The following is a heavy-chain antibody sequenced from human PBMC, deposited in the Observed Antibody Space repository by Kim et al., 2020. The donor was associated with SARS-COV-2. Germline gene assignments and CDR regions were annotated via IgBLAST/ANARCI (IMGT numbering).Heavy chain of an antibody. CDR1: GYSFTSYW. D-gene: IGHD3-16*01. CDR3: ARPAYDYVGGMDV. V-gene: IGHV5-51*01. Sequence: GESLKISCKGSGYSFTSYWIGWVRQMPGKGLEWMGIIYPGDSDTRYSPSFQGQVTIPADKSISTAYLQWSSLKASDTAMYYCARPAYDYVGGMDVWGQGTTVTVSS. J-gene: IGHJ6*02. CDR2: IYPGDSDT.